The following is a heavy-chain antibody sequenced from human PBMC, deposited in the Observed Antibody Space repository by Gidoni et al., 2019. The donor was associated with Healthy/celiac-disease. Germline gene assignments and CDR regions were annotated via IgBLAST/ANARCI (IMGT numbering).Heavy chain of an antibody. D-gene: IGHD3-10*01. Sequence: QVQLVESGGGVVQPGRSLRLSCAASGFTFSSYGMHWVRQAPGKGLEWVAVIWYDGSNKYYADSVKGRFTISRDNSKNTLYLQMNSLRAEDTAVYYCARDSRGVALDYWGQGTLVTVSS. J-gene: IGHJ4*02. CDR2: IWYDGSNK. CDR1: GFTFSSYG. CDR3: ARDSRGVALDY. V-gene: IGHV3-33*01.